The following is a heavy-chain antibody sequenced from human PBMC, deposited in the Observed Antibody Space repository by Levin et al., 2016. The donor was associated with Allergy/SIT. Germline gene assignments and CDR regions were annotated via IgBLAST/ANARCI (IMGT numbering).Heavy chain of an antibody. V-gene: IGHV4-34*01. J-gene: IGHJ6*03. CDR2: INHSGST. CDR3: ARGKGCSSTSCYRYYYYYMDV. Sequence: PGKGLEWIGEINHSGSTNYNPSLKSRVTISVDTSKNQFSLKLSSVTAADTAVYYCARGKGCSSTSCYRYYYYYMDVWGKGTTVTVSS. D-gene: IGHD2-2*01.